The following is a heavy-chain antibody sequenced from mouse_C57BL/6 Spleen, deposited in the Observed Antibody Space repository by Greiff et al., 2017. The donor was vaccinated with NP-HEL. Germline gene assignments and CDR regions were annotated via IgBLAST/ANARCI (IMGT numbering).Heavy chain of an antibody. CDR3: ARAAVVATKRVEYYFDY. J-gene: IGHJ2*01. D-gene: IGHD1-1*01. CDR1: GYSFTGYY. Sequence: VQLQQSGPELVKPGASVKISCKASGYSFTGYYMNWVKQSPEKSLEWIGEINPSTGGTTYNQKFKAKATLTVDKSSSTAYMQLKSLTSEDSAVYYFARAAVVATKRVEYYFDYWGQGTTLTVSS. CDR2: INPSTGGT. V-gene: IGHV1-42*01.